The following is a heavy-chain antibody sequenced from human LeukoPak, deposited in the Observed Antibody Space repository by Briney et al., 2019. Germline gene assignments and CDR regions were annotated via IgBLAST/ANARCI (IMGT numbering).Heavy chain of an antibody. CDR3: ARGEEAYYDFWSGYYTKDAFDI. CDR2: INHSGST. J-gene: IGHJ3*02. CDR1: GGSISGYY. D-gene: IGHD3-3*01. V-gene: IGHV4-34*01. Sequence: SETLSLTCTVSGGSISGYYWSWIRQPPGKGLEWIGEINHSGSTNYNPSLKSRVTISVDTSKNQFSLKLSSVTAADTAVYYCARGEEAYYDFWSGYYTKDAFDIWGQGTMVTVSS.